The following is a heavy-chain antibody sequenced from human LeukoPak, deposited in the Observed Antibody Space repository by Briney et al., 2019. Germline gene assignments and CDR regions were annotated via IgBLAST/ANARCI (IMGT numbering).Heavy chain of an antibody. J-gene: IGHJ4*02. D-gene: IGHD1-26*01. V-gene: IGHV3-74*01. CDR1: GFTFSSYW. CDR3: IGSGGWPGY. CDR2: IASDGST. Sequence: GGSLRLSCAASGFTFSSYWTHWIRQAPGKGLVWVSRIASDGSTVYADSVKGRFTISRDNAKDTVYLQMNSLRVEDTAVYYCIGSGGWPGYWGQGTLVTVSS.